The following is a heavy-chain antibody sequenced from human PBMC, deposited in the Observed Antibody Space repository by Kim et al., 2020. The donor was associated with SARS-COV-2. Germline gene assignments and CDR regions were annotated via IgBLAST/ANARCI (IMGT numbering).Heavy chain of an antibody. CDR2: IKQDGSEK. V-gene: IGHV3-7*03. CDR3: ARDGPHSGSYYEGYYFDY. J-gene: IGHJ4*02. Sequence: GGSLRLSCAASGFTFSSYWMSWVRQAPGKGLEWVANIKQDGSEKYYVDSVKGRFTISRDNAKNSLYLQMNSLRAEDTAVYYCARDGPHSGSYYEGYYFDYWGQGTLVTVSS. CDR1: GFTFSSYW. D-gene: IGHD1-26*01.